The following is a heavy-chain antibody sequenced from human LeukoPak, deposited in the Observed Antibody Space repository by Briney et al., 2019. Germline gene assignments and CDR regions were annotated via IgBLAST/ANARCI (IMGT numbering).Heavy chain of an antibody. D-gene: IGHD3-10*01. CDR2: ISDYSGHR. V-gene: IGHV1-18*01. CDR3: ARDRYGTGRCDY. J-gene: IGHJ4*02. Sequence: ASVKVSCKACGYSFTGYVISWVRQAPGQGLEWMGWISDYSGHRNYAQKVQARITMTIDTSTNTAYMELTSVRSDDTAVYYCARDRYGTGRCDYWGQGTLVAVSS. CDR1: GYSFTGYV.